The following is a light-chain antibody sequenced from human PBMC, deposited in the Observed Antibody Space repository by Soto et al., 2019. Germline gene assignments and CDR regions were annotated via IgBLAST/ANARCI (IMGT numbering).Light chain of an antibody. CDR2: GAS. CDR1: QSVSSSY. V-gene: IGKV3-20*01. CDR3: QQYGRSPST. Sequence: EIVLTQSPGTLCLSPGERATLSCRASQSVSSSYLAWYQQKPGQAPRLLIYGASSRATGIPDRFSGSGSGTDFTLTISRLEPEDFAVYYCQQYGRSPSTFGGGTKVDIK. J-gene: IGKJ4*01.